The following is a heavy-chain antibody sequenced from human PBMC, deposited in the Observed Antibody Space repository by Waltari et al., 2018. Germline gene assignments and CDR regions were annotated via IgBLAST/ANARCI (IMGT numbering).Heavy chain of an antibody. V-gene: IGHV1-58*01. J-gene: IGHJ4*02. CDR3: AAKTVTVATIPQKDFDY. Sequence: QMQLVQSGPDVKKPGTSVQVSCKASGFTFTSSAVQWVRQARAQRLEWIGWIVVGSGNTNYAQKFQERVTITRDMSTSTAYMELSSLRSEDTAVYYCAAKTVTVATIPQKDFDYWGQGTLVTVSS. D-gene: IGHD5-12*01. CDR1: GFTFTSSA. CDR2: IVVGSGNT.